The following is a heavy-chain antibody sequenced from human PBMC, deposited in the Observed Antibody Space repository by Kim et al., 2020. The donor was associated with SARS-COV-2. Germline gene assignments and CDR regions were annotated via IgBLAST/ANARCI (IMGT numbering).Heavy chain of an antibody. CDR3: ARDPNRGWRNDAFDI. Sequence: PALKIRVTISVDTSKNQFSLKLSSGTAADTAVYYCARDPNRGWRNDAFDIWGQGTMVTVSS. D-gene: IGHD6-19*01. V-gene: IGHV4-31*02. J-gene: IGHJ3*02.